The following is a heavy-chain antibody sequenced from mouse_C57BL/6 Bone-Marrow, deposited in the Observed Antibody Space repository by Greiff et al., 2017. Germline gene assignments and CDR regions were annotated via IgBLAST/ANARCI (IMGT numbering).Heavy chain of an antibody. CDR1: GFTFSSYA. Sequence: MLVESGGGLVKPGGSLKLSCAASGFTFSSYAMSWVRQTPEKRLEWVATISDGGSYTYYPDNVKGRFTISRDNAKNNLYLQMSHLKSEDTAMYYCARIRGWYFDVWGTGTTVTVSS. J-gene: IGHJ1*03. V-gene: IGHV5-4*03. CDR2: ISDGGSYT. CDR3: ARIRGWYFDV.